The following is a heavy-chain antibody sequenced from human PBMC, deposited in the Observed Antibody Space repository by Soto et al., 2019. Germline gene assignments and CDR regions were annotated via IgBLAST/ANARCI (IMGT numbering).Heavy chain of an antibody. Sequence: VASVKVSCKASGYTFTSYGISWVRQAPGQGLEWMGWISAYNGNTNYAQKLQGRVTMTTDTSTSTAYMELRSLRSDDTAVYYCARKSYIYNDNDSYYFEYWGLGTPVTVS. J-gene: IGHJ4*02. CDR3: ARKSYIYNDNDSYYFEY. D-gene: IGHD5-12*01. V-gene: IGHV1-18*01. CDR1: GYTFTSYG. CDR2: ISAYNGNT.